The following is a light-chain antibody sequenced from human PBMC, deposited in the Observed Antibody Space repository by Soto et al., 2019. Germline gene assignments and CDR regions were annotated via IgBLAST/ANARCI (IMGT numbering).Light chain of an antibody. CDR2: GVS. CDR3: LQDDDYPFT. Sequence: AIPMTQSPSSLSASVGDRVTITCRASQGIRDDLGWYQQKPGKAPKLLIYGVSSLESGVSSRFSGSGSGTYFTLTISSLQPEDSATYYCLQDDDYPFTFGQGTKVEIK. V-gene: IGKV1-6*01. J-gene: IGKJ2*01. CDR1: QGIRDD.